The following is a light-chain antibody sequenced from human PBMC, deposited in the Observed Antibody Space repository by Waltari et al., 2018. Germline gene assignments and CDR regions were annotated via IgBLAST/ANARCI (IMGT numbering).Light chain of an antibody. V-gene: IGKV1-9*01. CDR2: AAS. CDR1: QGISSY. J-gene: IGKJ3*01. Sequence: DIQLTQSPSLLSTSVGDRVTITCRASQGISSYLAWYQRKPGKVPKLLIYAASTLQSGVPSRFSGRGFGTEFTLTISSLQPEDFATYYCQQVDSYPFTFGPGTKVDL. CDR3: QQVDSYPFT.